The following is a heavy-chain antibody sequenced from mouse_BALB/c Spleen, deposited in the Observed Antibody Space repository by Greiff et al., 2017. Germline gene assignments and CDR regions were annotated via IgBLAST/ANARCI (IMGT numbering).Heavy chain of an antibody. D-gene: IGHD1-2*01. V-gene: IGHV1-69*01. CDR1: GYTFPDYW. CDR2: IDTSDSYT. CDR3: ARAYYGPAY. Sequence: QVQLQQPGAELVMPGASVKMSCKASGYTFPDYWMHWVKQRPGQGLEWIGAIDTSDSYTSYNQKFKGKATLTVDESSSTAYMQLSSLTSEDSAVYYCARAYYGPAYWGQGTLVTVSA. J-gene: IGHJ3*01.